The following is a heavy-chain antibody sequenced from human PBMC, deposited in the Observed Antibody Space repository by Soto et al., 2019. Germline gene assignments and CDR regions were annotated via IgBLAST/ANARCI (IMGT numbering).Heavy chain of an antibody. CDR1: GGSISSYY. Sequence: SETLSLTCTVCGGSISSYYWSWIRQPAGKGLEWIGRIYTSGSTNYNPSLKSRVTMSVDTSKNQFSLKLSSVTAADTAVYYCARDQRFLEWLSEPGYYYGMDVWGQGTTVTV. CDR3: ARDQRFLEWLSEPGYYYGMDV. J-gene: IGHJ6*02. V-gene: IGHV4-4*07. CDR2: IYTSGST. D-gene: IGHD3-3*01.